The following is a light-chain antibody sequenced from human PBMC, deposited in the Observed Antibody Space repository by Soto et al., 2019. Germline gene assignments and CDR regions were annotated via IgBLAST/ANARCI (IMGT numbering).Light chain of an antibody. CDR2: DVS. Sequence: QLVLTQPASVSGSPGQSITISCTGTSSDVGGYDYVSWYQQHPGKAPKLMIFDVSNRPSGVSDRFSASKSGNTASLTISGLQAEDEADYYCSSFTSSSTRVFGGGTKLTVL. V-gene: IGLV2-14*03. CDR1: SSDVGGYDY. CDR3: SSFTSSSTRV. J-gene: IGLJ2*01.